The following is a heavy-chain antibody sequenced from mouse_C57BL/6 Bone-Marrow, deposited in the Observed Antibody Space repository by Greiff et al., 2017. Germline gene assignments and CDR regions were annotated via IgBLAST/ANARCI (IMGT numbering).Heavy chain of an antibody. D-gene: IGHD4-1*01. CDR3: ARDWDRFAY. V-gene: IGHV14-2*01. Sequence: EVKLVESGAELVKPGASVKLSCTASGFNIKDYYMHWVKQRTEQGLEWIGRIDPEDGETTSAPKFPGKATITADTSSNTAYLQLSSLTSEDTAVYYCARDWDRFAYWGQGTLVTVSA. CDR2: IDPEDGET. CDR1: GFNIKDYY. J-gene: IGHJ3*01.